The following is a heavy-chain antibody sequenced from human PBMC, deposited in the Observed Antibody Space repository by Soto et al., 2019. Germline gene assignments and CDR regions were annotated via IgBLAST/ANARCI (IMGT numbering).Heavy chain of an antibody. D-gene: IGHD2-21*01. J-gene: IGHJ5*02. CDR1: GDSITSYN. CDR2: VYSSGST. V-gene: IGHV4-59*01. CDR3: ARRAVVAVTGSLDNWLDP. Sequence: QVQLQVSGPGLVKPSETLSLTCTVSGDSITSYNWNWLRQPPGKALEWIGYVYSSGSTNYNPSLKSRVSISVDTSRNQFSLQVNSVTAADTAMYYCARRAVVAVTGSLDNWLDPWGQGILVTVSS.